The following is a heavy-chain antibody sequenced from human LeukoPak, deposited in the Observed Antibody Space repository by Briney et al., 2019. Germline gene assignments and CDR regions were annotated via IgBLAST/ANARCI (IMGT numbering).Heavy chain of an antibody. CDR3: ARLALDTAMFTAYYYGMGV. D-gene: IGHD5-18*01. V-gene: IGHV4-39*01. CDR2: IYYSGST. Sequence: SETLSRICTVSGGSISSSDYYCGWIRQPPGKGLEWIGSIYYSGSTYDNPSLKSRVTISVDTSKNRFSLKMSSVTAADTAVYYCARLALDTAMFTAYYYGMGVWGTRVTVTVSS. CDR1: GGSISSSDYY. J-gene: IGHJ6*04.